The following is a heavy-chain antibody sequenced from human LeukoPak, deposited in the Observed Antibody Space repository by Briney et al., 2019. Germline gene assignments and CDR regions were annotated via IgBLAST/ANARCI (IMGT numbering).Heavy chain of an antibody. D-gene: IGHD6-19*01. CDR1: GGTFSSYA. J-gene: IGHJ6*02. Sequence: GASVKVSCKASGGTFSSYAISWVRQAPGQGLEWMGRIIPILGIANYAQKFQGRVTITADKSASTAYMELSSLRSEDTAVYYCARDRIAVAGRQGMDVWGQGTTVTASS. CDR2: IIPILGIA. CDR3: ARDRIAVAGRQGMDV. V-gene: IGHV1-69*04.